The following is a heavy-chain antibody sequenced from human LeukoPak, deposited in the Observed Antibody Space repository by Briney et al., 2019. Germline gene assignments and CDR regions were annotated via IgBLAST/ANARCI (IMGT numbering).Heavy chain of an antibody. CDR2: IIPIFGTA. V-gene: IGHV1-69*13. J-gene: IGHJ4*02. D-gene: IGHD3-10*01. CDR1: GGTFSSYA. CDR3: ARLWFGEILFDY. Sequence: SVKVSCKATGGTFSSYAISWVRQAPGQGLEWMGGIIPIFGTANYAQKFQGRVTITADESTSTAYMELSSLRSEDTAVYYCARLWFGEILFDYWGQGTLVTVSS.